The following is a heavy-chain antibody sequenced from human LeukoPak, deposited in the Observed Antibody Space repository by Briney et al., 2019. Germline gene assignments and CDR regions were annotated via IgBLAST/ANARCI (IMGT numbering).Heavy chain of an antibody. Sequence: TSETLSLTCAVYGGSFSGYYWSWIRQPLGKGLEWIGEINHSGSTNYNPSFKSRVTISVDTSKNQFSLQLSSVTAADTAVYYCARGRNTNAYWGQGTLVTVSS. J-gene: IGHJ4*02. CDR1: GGSFSGYY. V-gene: IGHV4-34*01. CDR2: INHSGST. CDR3: ARGRNTNAY. D-gene: IGHD3-3*01.